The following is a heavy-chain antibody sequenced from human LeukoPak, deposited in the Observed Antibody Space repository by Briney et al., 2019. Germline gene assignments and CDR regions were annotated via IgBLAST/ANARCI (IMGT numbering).Heavy chain of an antibody. CDR3: AREDSSSWFSDY. J-gene: IGHJ4*02. D-gene: IGHD6-13*01. Sequence: SQTLSLTCTVSGGSINSGDYYWSWIRQPPGKGLEWIGYIYYSGSTYYNPSLKSRLTISVDTPKNQFSLKLSSVTAADTAVYYCAREDSSSWFSDYWGQGTLVTVSS. CDR2: IYYSGST. CDR1: GGSINSGDYY. V-gene: IGHV4-30-4*08.